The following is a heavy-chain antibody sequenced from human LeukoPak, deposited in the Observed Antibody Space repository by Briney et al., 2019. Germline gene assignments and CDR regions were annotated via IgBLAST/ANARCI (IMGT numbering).Heavy chain of an antibody. CDR3: AAQDSGRYRYYFDY. Sequence: PGGSLRLSCAASGFTFSSYAMSWVRQAPGKGLEWVSAISGSGGSTYYADSVKGRFTISGDNSKHTLYLQMHSLRAEDTAVYYCAAQDSGRYRYYFDYWGQGTLVTVSS. CDR1: GFTFSSYA. CDR2: ISGSGGST. J-gene: IGHJ4*02. V-gene: IGHV3-23*01. D-gene: IGHD1-26*01.